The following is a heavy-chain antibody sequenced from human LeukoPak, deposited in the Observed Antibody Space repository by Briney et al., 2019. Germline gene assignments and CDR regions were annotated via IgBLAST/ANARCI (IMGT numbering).Heavy chain of an antibody. CDR1: GYTFTGYY. CDR2: INPNSGGT. D-gene: IGHD3-22*01. CDR3: ASTPPVYYDDSSEAYDI. V-gene: IGHV1-2*02. J-gene: IGHJ3*02. Sequence: ASVKVSCKASGYTFTGYYMHWVRQAPGQGLEWMGWINPNSGGTNYAQKFQGRVTMTMDTSISTAYMELSRLRSDDTAVYYCASTPPVYYDDSSEAYDIWGQGTMVTVSS.